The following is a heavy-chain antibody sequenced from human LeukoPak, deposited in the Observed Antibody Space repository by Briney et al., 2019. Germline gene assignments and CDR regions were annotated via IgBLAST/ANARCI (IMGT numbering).Heavy chain of an antibody. V-gene: IGHV3-21*01. CDR1: GFTFSSYS. D-gene: IGHD3-22*01. CDR3: ARGLRERYYYDSSGYSDY. Sequence: NPGGSLRLSCAASGFTFSSYSMNWVRQAPGKGLEWVSSISSSSSYIYYADSVKGRFTISRDNAKNSLYLQMNSLRAEDTAVYYCARGLRERYYYDSSGYSDYWGQGTLVTVSS. J-gene: IGHJ4*02. CDR2: ISSSSSYI.